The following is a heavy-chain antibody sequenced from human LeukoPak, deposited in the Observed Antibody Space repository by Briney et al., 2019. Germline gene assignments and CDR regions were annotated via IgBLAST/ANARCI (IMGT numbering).Heavy chain of an antibody. D-gene: IGHD3-22*01. CDR2: ISSSSSYI. Sequence: NPGGSLRLSCAASGFTFSSYSMNWVRQAPGKGLEWVSSISSSSSYIYYADSVKGRFTISRDNAKNSLYLQMNSLRAEDTAVYYCARGFGDYYDSSGYSWGQGTLVTVSS. J-gene: IGHJ5*02. V-gene: IGHV3-21*01. CDR1: GFTFSSYS. CDR3: ARGFGDYYDSSGYS.